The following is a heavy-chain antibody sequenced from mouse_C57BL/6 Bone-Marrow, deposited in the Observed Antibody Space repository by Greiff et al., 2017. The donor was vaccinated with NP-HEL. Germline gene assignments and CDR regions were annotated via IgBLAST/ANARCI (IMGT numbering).Heavy chain of an antibody. J-gene: IGHJ2*01. CDR2: ISNGGGST. D-gene: IGHD2-3*01. V-gene: IGHV5-12*01. Sequence: EVMLVESGGGLVQPGGSLKLSCAASGFTFSDYYMYWVRQTPEKRLEWVAYISNGGGSTYYPDTVKGRFTISRDNAKNTLYLQMSRLKSEDTAMYYCARHDGYDYFDYWGQGTTLTVSS. CDR3: ARHDGYDYFDY. CDR1: GFTFSDYY.